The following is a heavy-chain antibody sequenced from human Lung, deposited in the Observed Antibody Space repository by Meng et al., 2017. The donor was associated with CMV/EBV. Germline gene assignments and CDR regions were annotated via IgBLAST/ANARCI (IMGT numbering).Heavy chain of an antibody. CDR2: INPSGGST. Sequence: GYTLSHYWMHWVRQAPGQRLEWVGIINPSGGSTTYAQKFQGRVVLTRDTSTSTVYMDLSSLRSEDRAVYYCARSGSTTSQQPGYFDLWGRGTLVTVSS. CDR1: GYTLSHYW. J-gene: IGHJ2*01. D-gene: IGHD2-2*01. V-gene: IGHV1-46*01. CDR3: ARSGSTTSQQPGYFDL.